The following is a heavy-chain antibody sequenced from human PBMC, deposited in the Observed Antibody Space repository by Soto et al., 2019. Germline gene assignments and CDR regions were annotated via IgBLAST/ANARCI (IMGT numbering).Heavy chain of an antibody. V-gene: IGHV4-30-4*01. Sequence: SETLSLTCTVSGGSISSGDYYWSWIRQPPGKGLEWIGYIYYSGSTYYSPSLKSRVTISVDTSKNQFSLKLSSVTAADTAVYYCARDGARGLLWFWGQGTLVTVSS. CDR2: IYYSGST. J-gene: IGHJ4*02. D-gene: IGHD3-10*01. CDR1: GGSISSGDYY. CDR3: ARDGARGLLWF.